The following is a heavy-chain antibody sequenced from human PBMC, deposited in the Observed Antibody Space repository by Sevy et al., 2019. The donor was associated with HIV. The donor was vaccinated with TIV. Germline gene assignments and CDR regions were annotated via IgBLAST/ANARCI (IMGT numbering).Heavy chain of an antibody. CDR2: ISGSADAT. CDR1: GFTFSNYA. D-gene: IGHD2-21*01. V-gene: IGHV3-23*01. CDR3: VKEVSQCSYSDY. Sequence: GRFQRLSCAASGFTFSNYAMSWVRQTPGKGLEWVSAISGSADATYYTDSVKGLFTISRDNSKNTVYLQMNSLRAEDTAVYYCVKEVSQCSYSDYWGQGTLVTVSS. J-gene: IGHJ4*02.